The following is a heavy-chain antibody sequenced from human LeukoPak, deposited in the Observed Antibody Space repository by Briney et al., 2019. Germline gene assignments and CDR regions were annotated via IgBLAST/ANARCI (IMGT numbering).Heavy chain of an antibody. J-gene: IGHJ3*02. Sequence: PSQTLSLTCPVSGGTLSSCGYNSIWIRQHPGKGLEWIGYIYYSGSTYYDPSLKSRVTTTVDTSKNQFSVLSSSVTAETTAVFYGASAISLDVFDIWGLGTMVTVSS. CDR1: GGTLSSCGYN. V-gene: IGHV4-31*03. D-gene: IGHD5-12*01. CDR3: ASAISLDVFDI. CDR2: IYYSGST.